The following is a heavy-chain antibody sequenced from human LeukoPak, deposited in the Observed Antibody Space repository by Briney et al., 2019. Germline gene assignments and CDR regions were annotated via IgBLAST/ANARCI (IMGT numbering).Heavy chain of an antibody. V-gene: IGHV3-9*01. D-gene: IGHD4-23*01. Sequence: GGSLRLSCAASGFTFDDYAMHWVRQAPGKGLEWVSGISWNSGSIGYADSVRGRFTISRDNAKNSLYLQMNSLRAEDTALYYCAKDIYGGDDAFDIWGQGTMVTVSS. CDR2: ISWNSGSI. CDR1: GFTFDDYA. CDR3: AKDIYGGDDAFDI. J-gene: IGHJ3*02.